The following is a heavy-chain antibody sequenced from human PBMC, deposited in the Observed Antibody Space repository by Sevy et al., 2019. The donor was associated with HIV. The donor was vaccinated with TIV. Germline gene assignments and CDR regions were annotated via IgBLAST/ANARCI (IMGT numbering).Heavy chain of an antibody. CDR3: AKGDRTFYGLDV. CDR2: IGGSGGST. J-gene: IGHJ6*02. V-gene: IGHV3-23*01. CDR1: GFIFSTYT. Sequence: GGSLRLSCAASGFIFSTYTMTWVRQAPGKGLEWVSGIGGSGGSTYYADSLKGRFTIFRDNSKNTVYLQMNSLRAEDTAVYYCAKGDRTFYGLDVWGQGTTVTVSS. D-gene: IGHD2-15*01.